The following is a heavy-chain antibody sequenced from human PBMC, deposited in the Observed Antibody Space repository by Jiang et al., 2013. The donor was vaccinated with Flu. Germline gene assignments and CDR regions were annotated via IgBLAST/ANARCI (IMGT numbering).Heavy chain of an antibody. CDR3: SAPYCSSTSCSEFDY. J-gene: IGHJ4*02. Sequence: RLSCAASGFTFSSYWMSWVRQAPGKGLEWVANIKQDGSEKYYVDSVKGRFTISRDNAKNSLYLQMNSLRAEDTAVYYCSAPYCSSTSCSEFDYWGQGTLVTVSS. V-gene: IGHV3-7*03. D-gene: IGHD2-2*01. CDR1: GFTFSSYW. CDR2: IKQDGSEK.